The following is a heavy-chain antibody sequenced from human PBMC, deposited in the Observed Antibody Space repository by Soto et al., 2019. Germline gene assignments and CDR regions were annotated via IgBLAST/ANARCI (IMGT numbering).Heavy chain of an antibody. J-gene: IGHJ4*02. Sequence: QVQLVESGGGVVQPGRSLRLSCAASGFPFNNYAMHWVRQAPGKGLEWVAVIWHDGSNEHYADSVKGHFRIARDNSNNTLYLQMNSLRGEDTALYYCARDDVSMVTTFLDYWGLGTLVTVSS. V-gene: IGHV3-33*01. CDR1: GFPFNNYA. CDR2: IWHDGSNE. CDR3: ARDDVSMVTTFLDY. D-gene: IGHD2-21*02.